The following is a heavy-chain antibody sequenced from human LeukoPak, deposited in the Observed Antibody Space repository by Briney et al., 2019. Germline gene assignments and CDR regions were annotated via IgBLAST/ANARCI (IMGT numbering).Heavy chain of an antibody. Sequence: PGGSLRLSCAASGFTFRNHAMSWVRQAPGTGLEWVSAISGSGDNTYFADSVKGRFTISRDNSKNTLYLQMNSLRAEDTAVYYCARVYDSSGYFPYYFDYWGQGTLVTVSS. J-gene: IGHJ4*02. CDR1: GFTFRNHA. CDR2: ISGSGDNT. CDR3: ARVYDSSGYFPYYFDY. V-gene: IGHV3-23*01. D-gene: IGHD3-22*01.